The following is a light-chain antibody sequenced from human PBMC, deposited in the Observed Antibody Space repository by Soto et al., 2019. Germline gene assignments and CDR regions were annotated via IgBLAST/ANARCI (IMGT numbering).Light chain of an antibody. Sequence: DMQMTQSPSAMSASVGDRVTITCRASQDISNYLAWFQQKPGKVPERLIFAASNLRGGVPSRFSGSGSGTEFTLTISSLKPEDFATYYCLQHNSFPYTFGQGTKLEIK. CDR3: LQHNSFPYT. V-gene: IGKV1-17*03. J-gene: IGKJ2*01. CDR2: AAS. CDR1: QDISNY.